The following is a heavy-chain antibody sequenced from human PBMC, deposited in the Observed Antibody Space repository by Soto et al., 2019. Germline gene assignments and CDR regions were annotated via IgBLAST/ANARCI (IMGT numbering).Heavy chain of an antibody. V-gene: IGHV3-23*01. CDR1: GFTFSSYA. CDR3: AKGEGGSGWSGDAFDI. Sequence: EVQLLESGGGLVQPGGSLRLSCAASGFTFSSYAMSWVRQAPGKGLEWVSAISGSGGSTYYADSVKGRFTFSRDNAKNALYLQMNRLRVEDTAVYCCAKGEGGSGWSGDAFDIWGQGTMVTVSS. D-gene: IGHD6-19*01. CDR2: ISGSGGST. J-gene: IGHJ3*02.